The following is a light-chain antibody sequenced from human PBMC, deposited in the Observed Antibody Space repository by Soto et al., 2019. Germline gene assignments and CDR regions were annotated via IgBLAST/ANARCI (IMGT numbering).Light chain of an antibody. CDR3: QQSYSTFFT. CDR1: QSISSY. CDR2: GAS. J-gene: IGKJ3*01. Sequence: DIHMTQSPSSLSASVGDRVTVTCRASQSISSYLNWYQQKAGKVPKLLIYGASNLQSGVPSRFSGSGSGTDFTLTISSLQPEDFATYYCQQSYSTFFTFGPGTKVDIK. V-gene: IGKV1-39*01.